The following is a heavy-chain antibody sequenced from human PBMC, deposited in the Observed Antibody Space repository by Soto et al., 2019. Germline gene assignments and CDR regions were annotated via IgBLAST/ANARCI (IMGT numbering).Heavy chain of an antibody. CDR2: ISGSGAFT. J-gene: IGHJ3*02. V-gene: IGHV3-23*01. D-gene: IGHD3-16*01. CDR3: ARDPGWGAPDVFDI. CDR1: GFPFDNYA. Sequence: GGSLRLSCAASGFPFDNYAMTWVRQARGQGPEWVATISGSGAFTKYRDSVEGRFTISRDNSKNTLYLQMNSLRAEDTAVYYCARDPGWGAPDVFDIWGQGTMVTVSS.